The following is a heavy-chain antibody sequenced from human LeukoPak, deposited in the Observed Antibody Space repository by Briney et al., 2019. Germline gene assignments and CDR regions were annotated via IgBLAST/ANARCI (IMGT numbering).Heavy chain of an antibody. Sequence: ASVKVSCKASGYTFTSYGISWVRQAPGQGLEWMGWIGAYNGNTNYAQKLQGRVTMTTDTSTSTAYMELRSLRSDDTAVYYCARDSRGSNCSGGSCYGYWGQGTLVTVSS. J-gene: IGHJ4*02. CDR1: GYTFTSYG. D-gene: IGHD2-15*01. CDR2: IGAYNGNT. CDR3: ARDSRGSNCSGGSCYGY. V-gene: IGHV1-18*01.